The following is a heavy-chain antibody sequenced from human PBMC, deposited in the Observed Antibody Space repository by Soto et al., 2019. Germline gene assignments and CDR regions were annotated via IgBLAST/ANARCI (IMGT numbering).Heavy chain of an antibody. CDR1: GFTFSSYA. Sequence: GGSLRLSCAASGFTFSSYAVQWVRQAPGKGLEWVAIISYDGRDEDYADSVKGRFTISRDNSRSTLYLQMNSLRPEDTAVYYCAKGRGYSGYFNGETDSWGQGILVTVSS. V-gene: IGHV3-30*04. J-gene: IGHJ4*02. CDR3: AKGRGYSGYFNGETDS. D-gene: IGHD5-12*01. CDR2: ISYDGRDE.